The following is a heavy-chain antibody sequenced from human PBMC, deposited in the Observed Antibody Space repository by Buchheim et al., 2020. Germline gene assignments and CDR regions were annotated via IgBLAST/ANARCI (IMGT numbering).Heavy chain of an antibody. D-gene: IGHD6-13*01. J-gene: IGHJ4*02. CDR2: IWYDGSNK. CDR1: GFTFSSYG. V-gene: IGHV3-33*01. CDR3: ARDNDMGAAAGYFDY. Sequence: QVQLVESGGGVVQPGRSLRLSCAASGFTFSSYGMHWVRQAPGKGLEWVAVIWYDGSNKYYADSVKGRFTISRDNSKNTLYLQMNSLRAEDTAVYYCARDNDMGAAAGYFDYWGQGTL.